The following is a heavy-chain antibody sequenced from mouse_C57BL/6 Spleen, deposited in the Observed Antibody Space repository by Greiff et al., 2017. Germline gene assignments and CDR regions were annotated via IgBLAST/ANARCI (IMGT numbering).Heavy chain of an antibody. CDR2: ISDGGSYT. Sequence: EVQLVESGGGLVKPGGSLKLSCAASGFTFSRYAMSWVRQTPEKRLEWVATISDGGSYTYYPDNVKGRFTISRDNAKNNLYLQMSHLKSEDTAMYYCAREANWTFDYWGQGTTLTVSS. D-gene: IGHD4-1*01. V-gene: IGHV5-4*01. J-gene: IGHJ2*01. CDR1: GFTFSRYA. CDR3: AREANWTFDY.